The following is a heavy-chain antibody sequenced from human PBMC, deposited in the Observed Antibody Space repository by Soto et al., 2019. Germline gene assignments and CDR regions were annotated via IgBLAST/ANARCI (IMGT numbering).Heavy chain of an antibody. CDR1: GGSFSDTY. CDR3: ARDGSSGWGRRLHNHFDF. D-gene: IGHD6-19*01. CDR2: INHNTNT. J-gene: IGHJ4*02. Sequence: PSETLSLTCAVDGGSFSDTYWNWFRQPPGKGLEWIGEINHNTNTIYNPSLTSRVTISVDTSKNHFSLKLTSVTAADTAVYYCARDGSSGWGRRLHNHFDFWGQGTLVTVSS. V-gene: IGHV4-34*01.